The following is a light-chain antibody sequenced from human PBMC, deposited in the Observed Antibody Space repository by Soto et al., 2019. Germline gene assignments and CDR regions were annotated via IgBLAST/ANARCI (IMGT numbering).Light chain of an antibody. CDR1: SSDVGGSKF. V-gene: IGLV2-14*03. Sequence: QSVLTQPAAVSDSPGQSITISCTGTSSDVGGSKFVSWNQQHPGKPPKLIIYDVANRPSGVSNRFSGSKSGSTASLIISRLQTEDESDYYCVSYTPNDTYLFGTGTK. J-gene: IGLJ1*01. CDR2: DVA. CDR3: VSYTPNDTYL.